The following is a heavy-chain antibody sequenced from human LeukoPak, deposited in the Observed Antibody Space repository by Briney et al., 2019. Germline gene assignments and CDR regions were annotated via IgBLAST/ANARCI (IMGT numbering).Heavy chain of an antibody. V-gene: IGHV4-38-2*02. CDR3: ARSGVPAAPYYYYMDV. J-gene: IGHJ6*03. CDR1: GYSISSGYY. Sequence: SETLSLTCTVSGYSISSGYYWGWIRQPPGKGLEWIGSIYHSGSTYYNPSLKSRVTISVDTSKNQFSLKLSSVTAADTAVYYCARSGVPAAPYYYYMDVWGKGTTVTISS. D-gene: IGHD2-2*01. CDR2: IYHSGST.